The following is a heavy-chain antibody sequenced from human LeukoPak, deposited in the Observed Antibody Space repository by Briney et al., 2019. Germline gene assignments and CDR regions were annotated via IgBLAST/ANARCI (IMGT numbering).Heavy chain of an antibody. CDR1: GGTFSSYA. Sequence: ASVKVSCKASGGTFSSYAISWVRQAPGQGLEWMGGIIPIFGTANYAQKFQGRVTITTDESTSTAYMELSSLRSEDTAVYYCATHLEYSSSSLDVNLGYWGQGTLVTVSS. J-gene: IGHJ4*02. D-gene: IGHD6-6*01. CDR3: ATHLEYSSSSLDVNLGY. CDR2: IIPIFGTA. V-gene: IGHV1-69*05.